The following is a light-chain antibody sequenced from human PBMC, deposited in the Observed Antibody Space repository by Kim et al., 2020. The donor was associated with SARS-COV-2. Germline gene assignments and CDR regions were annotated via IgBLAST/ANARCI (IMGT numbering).Light chain of an antibody. V-gene: IGLV3-25*03. Sequence: SYELTQPPSVSVSPGQTARITCSGDALPNQYAYWFQQKPGQAPVLVIYEDTERPSGIPERFSGSTSGTTVTLTISGVQAEDEADYYCQSSDSSDTFWVLGGGTKLTVL. J-gene: IGLJ3*02. CDR1: ALPNQY. CDR3: QSSDSSDTFWV. CDR2: EDT.